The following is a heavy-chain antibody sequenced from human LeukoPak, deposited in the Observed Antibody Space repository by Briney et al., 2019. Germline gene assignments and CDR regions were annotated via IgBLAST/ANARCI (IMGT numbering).Heavy chain of an antibody. Sequence: PGGSLRLSCAASGFTVSSNYMSWVRQAPGKGLEWVSVIYSGGSTYYADSVKGRFIISRDNAKDSLYLQMNSLRVEDTAVYYCAKDRDSSGYYYFDYWGQGTLVTVSS. J-gene: IGHJ4*02. CDR3: AKDRDSSGYYYFDY. V-gene: IGHV3-53*01. CDR1: GFTVSSNY. CDR2: IYSGGST. D-gene: IGHD3-22*01.